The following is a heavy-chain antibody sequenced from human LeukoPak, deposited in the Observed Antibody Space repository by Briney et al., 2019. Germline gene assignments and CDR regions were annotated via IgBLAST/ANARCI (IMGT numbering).Heavy chain of an antibody. CDR1: GYTFTGYY. Sequence: ASVKVSCKASGYTFTGYYMHWVRQAPGQGLEWTGWINPNSGGTNYAQKFQGRVTMTRDMSISTAYMELSRLRSDDTAVYYCARERVVVPAVYFDPRGQGTLVTVSS. CDR3: ARERVVVPAVYFDP. J-gene: IGHJ5*02. V-gene: IGHV1-2*02. CDR2: INPNSGGT. D-gene: IGHD2-2*01.